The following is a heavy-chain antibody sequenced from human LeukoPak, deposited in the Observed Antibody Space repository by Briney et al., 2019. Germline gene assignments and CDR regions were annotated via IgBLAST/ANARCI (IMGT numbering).Heavy chain of an antibody. CDR1: GTSISSGGYY. Sequence: SQTLSLTCTVSGTSISSGGYYWSWIRQHPGKGLECIAYIYHTGSTYYNPSLKSRVIISVDTSQNQFSLTLSSVTAADTAAYYCARVIGPASSIDYLGQGTQVTVSS. CDR3: ARVIGPASSIDY. V-gene: IGHV4-31*03. CDR2: IYHTGST. D-gene: IGHD3-22*01. J-gene: IGHJ4*02.